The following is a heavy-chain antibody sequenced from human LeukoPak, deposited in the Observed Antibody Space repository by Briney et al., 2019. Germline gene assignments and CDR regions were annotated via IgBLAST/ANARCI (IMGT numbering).Heavy chain of an antibody. CDR2: IYSGGST. V-gene: IGHV3-53*01. D-gene: IGHD6-19*01. J-gene: IGHJ5*02. CDR3: ARGAGSGWNIRFDP. Sequence: PGGSLRLSCAASGFTVSSNYMSWVRQAPGKGLEWVSVIYSGGSTYYADSVKGRFTISRDNSKDTLYLQMNSLRAEDTAVYYCARGAGSGWNIRFDPWGQGTLVTVSS. CDR1: GFTVSSNY.